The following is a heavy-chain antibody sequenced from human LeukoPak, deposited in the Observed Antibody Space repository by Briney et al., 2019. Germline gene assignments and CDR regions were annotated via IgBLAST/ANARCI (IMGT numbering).Heavy chain of an antibody. CDR1: GGALSNYY. D-gene: IGHD6-6*01. Sequence: SETLSLTCTVSGGALSNYYWSWIRQPPGKGLEWIGYIYYSGSTNYNPSLRSRVTISVDTPKNQFSLKLTSVIPADTAVYYCARKKFIAAGGFDPWGQGTLATVSS. CDR2: IYYSGST. J-gene: IGHJ5*02. V-gene: IGHV4-59*01. CDR3: ARKKFIAAGGFDP.